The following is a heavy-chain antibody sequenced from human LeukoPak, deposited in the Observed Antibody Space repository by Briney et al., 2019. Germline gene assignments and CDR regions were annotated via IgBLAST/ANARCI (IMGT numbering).Heavy chain of an antibody. CDR3: AKDRSAPHMLWNALDI. D-gene: IGHD2-8*01. CDR1: GFTFSSYE. V-gene: IGHV3-48*03. Sequence: SGGSLRLSCVASGFTFSSYEMNWVRQAPGKGLEWVSYISSSGSTIYYADSVKGRFTISRDNAKNSLYLQMNSLRAEDTAVYYCAKDRSAPHMLWNALDIWGQGTMVTVSS. J-gene: IGHJ3*02. CDR2: ISSSGSTI.